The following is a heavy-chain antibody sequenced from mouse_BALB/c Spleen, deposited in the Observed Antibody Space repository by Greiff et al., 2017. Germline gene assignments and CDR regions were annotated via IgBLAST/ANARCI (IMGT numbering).Heavy chain of an antibody. Sequence: DVQLVESGGGLVQPGGSRKLSCAASGFTFSSFGMHWVRQAPEKGLEWVAYISSGSSTIYYADTVKGRFTISRDNPKNTLFLQMTSLRSEDTAMYYCARSDWAFDYWGQGTTLTVSS. CDR3: ARSDWAFDY. V-gene: IGHV5-17*02. J-gene: IGHJ2*01. CDR2: ISSGSSTI. D-gene: IGHD4-1*01. CDR1: GFTFSSFG.